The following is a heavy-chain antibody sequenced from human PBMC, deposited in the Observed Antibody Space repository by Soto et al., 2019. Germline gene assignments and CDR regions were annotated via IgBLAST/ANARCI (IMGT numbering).Heavy chain of an antibody. V-gene: IGHV4-34*01. J-gene: IGHJ4*02. D-gene: IGHD6-6*01. CDR2: INHSGST. CDR1: GGSFSGYY. CDR3: AVAEYSSSSPPDY. Sequence: QVQLQQWGAGLLKPSETLSLTCAVYGGSFSGYYWSWIRQPPGKGLEWIGEINHSGSTNYNPSLKSRVTISVDTSMNQFSLKLSSVTAADTAVYYCAVAEYSSSSPPDYWGQGTLVTVSS.